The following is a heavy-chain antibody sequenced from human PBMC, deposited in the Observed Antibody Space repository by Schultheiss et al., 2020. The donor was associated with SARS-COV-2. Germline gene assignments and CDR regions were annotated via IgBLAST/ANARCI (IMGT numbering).Heavy chain of an antibody. CDR2: IDHSGGT. CDR3: ARDMADYYYGMDV. D-gene: IGHD5-24*01. CDR1: GGSVSSGSYY. V-gene: IGHV4-61*01. Sequence: SETLSLTCTVSGGSVSSGSYYWSWIRQPPGKGLEWIGEIDHSGGTNYNASLKSRVTISVDTSKNQFSLKLSSVTAADTAVYYCARDMADYYYGMDVWGQGTTVTVSS. J-gene: IGHJ6*02.